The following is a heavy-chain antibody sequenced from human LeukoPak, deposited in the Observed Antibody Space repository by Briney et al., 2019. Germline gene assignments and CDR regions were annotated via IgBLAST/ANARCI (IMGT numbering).Heavy chain of an antibody. CDR2: TYYRSKWYN. J-gene: IGHJ5*02. Sequence: SQTLSLTCAISGDSVPSNSAAWNWIRQSPSRGLEWLGRTYYRSKWYNDYAVSVKSRITINPDTSKNQFSLQLNSVTPEGTAVYYCARESSSSWYGGHWFDPWGQGTLVTVSS. D-gene: IGHD6-13*01. CDR3: ARESSSSWYGGHWFDP. V-gene: IGHV6-1*01. CDR1: GDSVPSNSAA.